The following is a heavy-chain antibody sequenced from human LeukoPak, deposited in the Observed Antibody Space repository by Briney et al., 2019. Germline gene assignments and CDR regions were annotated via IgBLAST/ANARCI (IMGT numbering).Heavy chain of an antibody. Sequence: PGGSLRLSCAASGFTFSNYWMHWVRRAPGKGLVWVSRNNSDASSTSYADSVKGRFTISRDNAKNTLYLRMNSLRAEDTAVYYCAREFEGQEAGAYGSGSYDVFDIWGQGTMVTVST. CDR3: AREFEGQEAGAYGSGSYDVFDI. D-gene: IGHD3-10*01. CDR2: NNSDASST. V-gene: IGHV3-74*01. CDR1: GFTFSNYW. J-gene: IGHJ3*02.